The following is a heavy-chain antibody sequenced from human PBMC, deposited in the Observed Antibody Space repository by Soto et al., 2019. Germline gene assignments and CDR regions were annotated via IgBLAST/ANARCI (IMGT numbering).Heavy chain of an antibody. V-gene: IGHV4-59*01. Sequence: ETLCLTCTVSGVSISSYYWSWIRQPPGKGLEWIGYIYYSGSTNYNPSLKSRVTISVDTSKNQFSLKMSSVTAADTAVYYCAGGPDWIYYYYGMDVWGQGNPGHRLL. J-gene: IGHJ6*02. CDR2: IYYSGST. CDR1: GVSISSYY. CDR3: AGGPDWIYYYYGMDV. D-gene: IGHD5-12*01.